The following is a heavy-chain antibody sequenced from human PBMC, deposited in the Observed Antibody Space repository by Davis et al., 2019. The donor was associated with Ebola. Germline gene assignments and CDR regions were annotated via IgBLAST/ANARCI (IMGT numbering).Heavy chain of an antibody. V-gene: IGHV3-30*18. J-gene: IGHJ4*02. Sequence: GESLKISCAASGFTFSNYGMHWVRQAPGKGMEWVAIISYDGSNKYYPDSVRGRFTISRDYSMNTLFLQMNSLRPDDTAVYFCAKDRGSGSLGIDYWGQGALVIVSS. CDR3: AKDRGSGSLGIDY. CDR2: ISYDGSNK. CDR1: GFTFSNYG. D-gene: IGHD1-26*01.